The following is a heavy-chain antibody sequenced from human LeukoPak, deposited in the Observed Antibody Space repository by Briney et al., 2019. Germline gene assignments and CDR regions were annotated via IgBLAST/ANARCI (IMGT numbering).Heavy chain of an antibody. CDR1: GFTFSNAW. Sequence: GGSLRLSCAASGFTFSNAWMSWFRQAPGKGLEWVAFIKSKANGGTTQYAASVKGRLTISRDDSDNIAYLQMNSLKTEDTAVYYCSRDGTTVAWGIMDCWGQGTLVTVSS. J-gene: IGHJ4*02. V-gene: IGHV3-49*03. D-gene: IGHD3-10*01. CDR3: SRDGTTVAWGIMDC. CDR2: IKSKANGGTT.